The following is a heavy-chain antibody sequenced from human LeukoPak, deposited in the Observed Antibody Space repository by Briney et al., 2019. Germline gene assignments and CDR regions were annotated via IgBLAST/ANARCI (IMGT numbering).Heavy chain of an antibody. CDR1: GSTFSDYY. D-gene: IGHD6-13*01. Sequence: GGSLRLSCVASGSTFSDYYMSWIRQAPGKGLECVSYVPSTSSYTSYADSVKGRFTISRDNAKNSLYLQMNSLRAEDTAVYYCARAANTAAGTPTLAIDYWGQGTLVTVSS. CDR3: ARAANTAAGTPTLAIDY. V-gene: IGHV3-11*05. J-gene: IGHJ4*02. CDR2: VPSTSSYT.